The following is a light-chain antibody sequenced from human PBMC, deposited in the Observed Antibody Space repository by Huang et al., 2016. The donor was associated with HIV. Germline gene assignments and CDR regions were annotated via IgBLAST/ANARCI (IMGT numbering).Light chain of an antibody. CDR1: QGVSSY. CDR2: AAS. Sequence: IQLTQSPSSLSASVGDRVTITCRASQGVSSYLAWYQQTPGKAPKLLIYAASTLQSGGRARCSGSGSGTDVTLTVSSLQPEDFATYFCQQLYGYPPTFGPGTKVDIK. J-gene: IGKJ3*01. CDR3: QQLYGYPPT. V-gene: IGKV1-9*01.